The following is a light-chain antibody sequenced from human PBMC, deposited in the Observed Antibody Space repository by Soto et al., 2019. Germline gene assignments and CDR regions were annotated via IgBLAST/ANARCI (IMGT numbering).Light chain of an antibody. CDR1: QSVNRN. V-gene: IGKV3-15*01. J-gene: IGKJ1*01. CDR2: GAS. CDR3: QHYYDRPSWT. Sequence: EIVMTQSPGTLSLSPGERATLSCRASQSVNRNLAWYQQKPGQAPRLLIYGASTRATGIPARFSGSGSGTEFTLTISSRQSEDFAVYYYQHYYDRPSWTFGQGTKVDIK.